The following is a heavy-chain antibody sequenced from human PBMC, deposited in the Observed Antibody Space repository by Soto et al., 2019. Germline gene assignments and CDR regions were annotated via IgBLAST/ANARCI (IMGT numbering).Heavy chain of an antibody. J-gene: IGHJ4*02. CDR1: GGSISSSSYY. Sequence: QLQLQESGPGLVKPSETLSLTCTVSGGSISSSSYYWGWIRQPPGKGLEWIGSIYYSGSTYYNPSLKSRVTISVDTSKNQFSLKLSSVTAADTAVYYCARSRPSGDWYYDSDRLFDYWGQGTLVTVSS. CDR2: IYYSGST. V-gene: IGHV4-39*01. CDR3: ARSRPSGDWYYDSDRLFDY. D-gene: IGHD3-22*01.